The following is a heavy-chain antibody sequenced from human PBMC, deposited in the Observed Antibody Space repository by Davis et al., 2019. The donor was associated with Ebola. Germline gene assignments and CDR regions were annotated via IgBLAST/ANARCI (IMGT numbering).Heavy chain of an antibody. CDR1: GFTFSSYA. V-gene: IGHV3-23*01. CDR3: ANPAYDSSGHGAWYFDY. D-gene: IGHD3-22*01. J-gene: IGHJ4*02. Sequence: GESLKISCAASGFTFSSYAMSWVRQAPGKGLEWVSAISGSGGSTYYADSVKGRFTISRDNSKNTLYLQMNSLRAEDTAVYYCANPAYDSSGHGAWYFDYWGQGTLVTVSS. CDR2: ISGSGGST.